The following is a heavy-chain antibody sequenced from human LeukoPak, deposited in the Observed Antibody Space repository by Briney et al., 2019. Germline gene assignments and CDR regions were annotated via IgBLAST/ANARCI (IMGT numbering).Heavy chain of an antibody. D-gene: IGHD6-19*01. CDR2: INPSGGST. CDR3: ARDVEGPESAGLLFDY. V-gene: IGHV1-46*01. J-gene: IGHJ4*02. CDR1: GYTFTSYY. Sequence: GASVKVSCTASGYTFTSYYMHWVRQAPGQGLEWMGIINPSGGSTSYAQKFQGRVTMTRDTSTSTVYMELSSLRSEDTAVYYCARDVEGPESAGLLFDYWGQGTLVTVSS.